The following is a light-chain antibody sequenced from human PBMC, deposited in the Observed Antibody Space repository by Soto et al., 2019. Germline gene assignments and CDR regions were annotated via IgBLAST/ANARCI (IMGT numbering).Light chain of an antibody. J-gene: IGKJ4*01. V-gene: IGKV3-15*01. CDR3: QQYINWPRLS. CDR1: QSVSSD. Sequence: EIAMTQSPATLSVSPGERATLSCRTSQSVSSDLAWYQQKPGQAPRLLIYGASTRATGIPDRFSGSGSGTEFTLTISSLRSEDFAVYYCQQYINWPRLSFGGGTKVEIK. CDR2: GAS.